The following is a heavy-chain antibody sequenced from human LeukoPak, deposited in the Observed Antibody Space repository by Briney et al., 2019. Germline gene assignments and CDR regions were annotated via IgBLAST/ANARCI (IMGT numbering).Heavy chain of an antibody. V-gene: IGHV1-69*04. CDR2: IIPIFGIA. D-gene: IGHD5-18*01. CDR1: GGTFSSYA. J-gene: IGHJ4*02. Sequence: SVKVSCKASGGTFSSYAISWVRQAPGQGLEWMGRIIPIFGIANYAQKFQGRVTITADKSTSTVYMELSSLRSEDTAVYYCARDRRGYSYGSDYWGQGTLVTVSS. CDR3: ARDRRGYSYGSDY.